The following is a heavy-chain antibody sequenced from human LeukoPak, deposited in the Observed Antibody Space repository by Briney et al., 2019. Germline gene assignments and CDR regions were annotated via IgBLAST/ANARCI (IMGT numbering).Heavy chain of an antibody. CDR2: INAGNGNT. D-gene: IGHD4-17*01. CDR3: ARDDYGDPGNAFDI. Sequence: GASVKASLKAAGYTFTSYAMHWVRQAPGQRREWMGWINAGNGNTKYSQKFQGRVTITRDTSASTAYMELSSLRSEDTAVYDCARDDYGDPGNAFDIWGQGTMVTVSS. V-gene: IGHV1-3*01. CDR1: GYTFTSYA. J-gene: IGHJ3*02.